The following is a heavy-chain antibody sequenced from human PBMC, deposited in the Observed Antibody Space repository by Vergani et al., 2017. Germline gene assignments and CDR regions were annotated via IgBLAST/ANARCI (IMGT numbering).Heavy chain of an antibody. V-gene: IGHV3-30*18. Sequence: QAKLVESGGGVVQPGGSLRLSCAASGFTFSNFGMHWVRQAPGKGLEWVALISHDGSESFYGTSVTGRLTISRDNSKNTLFLQLSSLKAEDTSVYYCAKAAGMGITVAATIESWGQGNLVLVSS. CDR2: ISHDGSES. CDR1: GFTFSNFG. D-gene: IGHD6-19*01. CDR3: AKAAGMGITVAATIES. J-gene: IGHJ4*02.